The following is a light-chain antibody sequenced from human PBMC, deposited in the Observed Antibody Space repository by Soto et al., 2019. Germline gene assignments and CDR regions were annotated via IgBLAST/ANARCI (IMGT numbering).Light chain of an antibody. J-gene: IGKJ2*01. V-gene: IGKV3-20*01. CDR2: GAS. CDR1: QRVSSTY. CDR3: QQYGDSRT. Sequence: EIVLTQSPGTLSLSPGERATLSCRASQRVSSTYLAWYQQKPGQAPRLLIYGASSRATGIPDRFSGSASGTDFTLTINRLEPDDFAIYYCQQYGDSRTFGQGTKLEIK.